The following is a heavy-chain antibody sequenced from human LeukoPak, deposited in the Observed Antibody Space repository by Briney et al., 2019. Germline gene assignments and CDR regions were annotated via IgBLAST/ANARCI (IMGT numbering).Heavy chain of an antibody. CDR1: GFTFTSYA. D-gene: IGHD4-17*01. V-gene: IGHV3-23*01. Sequence: GGSLRLSCAASGFTFTSYAVSWVRQAPGKGLEWVSVISGSLDITYYADSVKGRFTISRDNSKNALYLQMNSLRADDTAVYYCAKEGEMSRGTTFSDYWGQGTLVTVSS. J-gene: IGHJ4*02. CDR3: AKEGEMSRGTTFSDY. CDR2: ISGSLDIT.